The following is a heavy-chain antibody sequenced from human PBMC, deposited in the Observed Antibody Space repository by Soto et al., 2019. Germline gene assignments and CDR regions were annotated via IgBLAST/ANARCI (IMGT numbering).Heavy chain of an antibody. J-gene: IGHJ6*02. CDR1: GGSFSGDY. CDR3: AREQEGYSYGLGLLGRYYGMDV. V-gene: IGHV4-34*01. CDR2: INHSGST. D-gene: IGHD5-18*01. Sequence: PSETLSLTCAVYGGSFSGDYWSWIRQPPGKGLEWIGEINHSGSTNYNPSLKSRVTISVDTSKNQFSLKLSSVTAADTAVYYCAREQEGYSYGLGLLGRYYGMDVWGQGTTVTVSS.